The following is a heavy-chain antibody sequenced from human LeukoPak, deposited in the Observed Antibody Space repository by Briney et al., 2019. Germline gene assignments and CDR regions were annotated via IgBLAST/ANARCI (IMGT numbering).Heavy chain of an antibody. CDR3: AREGMEVVTANDAFDI. CDR1: GGSFSGYY. J-gene: IGHJ3*02. CDR2: INHSGST. Sequence: SETLSLTCAVYGGSFSGYYWSWIRQPPGKGLEWIGEINHSGSTNYNPSLKSRVTISVDTSKNQFSLKLSSVTAADTAVYYCAREGMEVVTANDAFDIWGQGTMVTVSS. V-gene: IGHV4-34*01. D-gene: IGHD2-21*02.